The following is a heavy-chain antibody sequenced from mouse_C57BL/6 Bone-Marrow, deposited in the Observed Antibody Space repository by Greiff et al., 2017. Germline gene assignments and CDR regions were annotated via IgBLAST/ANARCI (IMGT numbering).Heavy chain of an antibody. D-gene: IGHD1-1*01. J-gene: IGHJ2*01. CDR3: VCPYYYGSSYYYFDY. CDR1: GYTFTGYW. CDR2: ILPGSGST. V-gene: IGHV1-9*01. Sequence: QVQLQQSGAELMKPGASVKLSCKATGYTFTGYWIEWVKQRPGHGLEWIGEILPGSGSTNYNEKFKGKATFTADKSSNTAYMQLSSLTTEDSAIYFGVCPYYYGSSYYYFDYWGQGTTLTVSS.